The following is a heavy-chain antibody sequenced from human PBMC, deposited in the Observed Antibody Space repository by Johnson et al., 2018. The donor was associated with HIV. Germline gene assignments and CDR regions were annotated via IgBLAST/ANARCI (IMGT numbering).Heavy chain of an antibody. CDR2: ISYDGNNK. V-gene: IGHV3-30*18. CDR3: AKTYYDFWSGYFGAFDI. D-gene: IGHD3-3*01. J-gene: IGHJ3*02. CDR1: GFTFSSYG. Sequence: QVQLVESGGGVVQPGRSLRLSCAASGFTFSSYGMHWVRQAPGKGLECVAVISYDGNNKYYADSVKGRFTISRDNSKNTLYLQMNSLRAEDTALYYCAKTYYDFWSGYFGAFDIWGQGTMVTVSS.